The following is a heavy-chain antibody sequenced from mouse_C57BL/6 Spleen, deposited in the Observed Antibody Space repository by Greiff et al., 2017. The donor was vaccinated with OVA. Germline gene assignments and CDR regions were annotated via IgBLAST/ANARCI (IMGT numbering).Heavy chain of an antibody. CDR2: IDPETGGT. CDR3: TTIYYYGGY. CDR1: GYTFTDYE. V-gene: IGHV1-15*01. J-gene: IGHJ2*01. D-gene: IGHD1-1*01. Sequence: QVQLQQSGAELVRPGASVTLSCKASGYTFTDYEMHWVKQTPVHGLEWIGAIDPETGGTAYNQKFKGKAIQTADKSSSTAYMELRSLTSEDSAVYYCTTIYYYGGYWGQGTTLTVSS.